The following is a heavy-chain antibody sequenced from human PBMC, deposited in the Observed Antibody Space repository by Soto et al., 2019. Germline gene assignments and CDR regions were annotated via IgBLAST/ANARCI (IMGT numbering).Heavy chain of an antibody. V-gene: IGHV3-33*05. CDR2: IEYNAKNR. CDR1: GFTFNSYG. Sequence: QVQLVESGGGVVQPGTSLRLSCTASGFTFNSYGIHWVRQAPGKGLEWLALIEYNAKNRFYADSVKGRFSISRDNSRNTVYLQVNGRRAEDTAVDYCAREGDDYCSGTRCFHYYGLDVWGQGTTVIVSS. D-gene: IGHD2-15*01. CDR3: AREGDDYCSGTRCFHYYGLDV. J-gene: IGHJ6*02.